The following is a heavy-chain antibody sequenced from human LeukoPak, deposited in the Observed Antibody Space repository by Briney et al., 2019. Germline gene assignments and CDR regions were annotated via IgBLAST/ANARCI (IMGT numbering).Heavy chain of an antibody. Sequence: PSETLSLTCAVYGGSFSGYYWSWIRQPPGKGLEWIGEINHSGSTNYNPSLKSRVTISVDTSKNQFSLKLSSVTAADPAVYYCARGRGITMVRGVIHWFDPWGQGTLVTVSS. V-gene: IGHV4-34*01. CDR2: INHSGST. D-gene: IGHD3-10*01. CDR1: GGSFSGYY. J-gene: IGHJ5*02. CDR3: ARGRGITMVRGVIHWFDP.